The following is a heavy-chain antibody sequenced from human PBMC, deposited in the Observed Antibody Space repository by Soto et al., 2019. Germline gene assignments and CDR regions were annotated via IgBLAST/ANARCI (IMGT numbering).Heavy chain of an antibody. V-gene: IGHV4-59*01. J-gene: IGHJ4*02. D-gene: IGHD3-16*02. CDR2: IYYSGST. CDR1: GCSISSYY. Sequence: SETLSLTCTFSGCSISSYYWSWIRQPTGKGLEWIGYIYYSGSTNYNPSLKSRVTISVDTSKNQFSLKLSSVTAADTAVYYCARGHDYVWGSYRYRTHYDYWGQGTLVTVSS. CDR3: ARGHDYVWGSYRYRTHYDY.